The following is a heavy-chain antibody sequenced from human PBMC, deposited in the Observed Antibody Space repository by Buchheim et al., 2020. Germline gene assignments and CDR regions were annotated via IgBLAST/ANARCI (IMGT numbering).Heavy chain of an antibody. V-gene: IGHV3-7*01. D-gene: IGHD1-20*01. CDR3: ARDGGMAGTSLELDY. J-gene: IGHJ4*02. CDR2: IKQDGSER. CDR1: GLTFSSYW. Sequence: EVQLVESGGGLVQPGGSLRLSCAVSGLTFSSYWMSWVRQAPGKGLEWVANIKQDGSERDYVDSVKGRFTISRDNAKHSLYLQMNSLRADDTAVYYCARDGGMAGTSLELDYWGRGTL.